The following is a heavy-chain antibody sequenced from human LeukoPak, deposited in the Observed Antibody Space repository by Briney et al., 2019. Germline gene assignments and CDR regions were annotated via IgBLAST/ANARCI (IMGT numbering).Heavy chain of an antibody. D-gene: IGHD3-10*01. V-gene: IGHV1-3*01. CDR2: INAGNGNT. CDR1: GYTFTSYA. CDR3: ARDSVWFGELQD. Sequence: GASVKVSCEASGYTFTSYAMHWVRQAPGQRLEWMGWINAGNGNTKYSQKFQGRVTITRDTSASTAYMELSSLRSEDTAVYYCARDSVWFGELQDWGQGTQVTVSS. J-gene: IGHJ4*02.